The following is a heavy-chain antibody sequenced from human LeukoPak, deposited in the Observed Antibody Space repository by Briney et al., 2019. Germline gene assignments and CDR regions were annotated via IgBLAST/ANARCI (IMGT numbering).Heavy chain of an antibody. CDR2: VFDSGGA. D-gene: IGHD4-17*01. CDR1: GASISDYY. J-gene: IGHJ4*02. CDR3: AAALGRYGDYSRGYYFDY. V-gene: IGHV4-59*13. Sequence: SETLSLTCTVPGASISDYYWSWIRQPPGQGLEWSGYVFDSGGANYNPSLKSRVTISVDTSKNQFSVKLGSVTAADTAVYYCAAALGRYGDYSRGYYFDYWGQGTLVTVSS.